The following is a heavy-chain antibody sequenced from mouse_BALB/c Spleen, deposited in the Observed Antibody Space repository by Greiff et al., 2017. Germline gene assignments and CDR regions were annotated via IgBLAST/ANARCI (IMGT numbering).Heavy chain of an antibody. J-gene: IGHJ3*01. CDR1: GFAFSSYD. Sequence: EVMFVESGGGLVKPGGSLKLSCAASGFAFSSYDMSWVRLTPEKRLEWVAYFSSGGGSTYYPDTVKGRFTISRDNAKNTLYLQMSSLKSEDTAMYYCARRGVYSWFAYWGQGTLVTVSA. V-gene: IGHV5-12-1*01. D-gene: IGHD2-1*01. CDR2: FSSGGGST. CDR3: ARRGVYSWFAY.